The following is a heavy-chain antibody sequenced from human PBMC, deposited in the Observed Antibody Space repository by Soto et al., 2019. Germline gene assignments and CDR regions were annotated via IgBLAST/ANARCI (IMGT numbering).Heavy chain of an antibody. CDR1: GFSLSTSGVA. V-gene: IGHV2-5*02. J-gene: IGHJ3*02. CDR3: AHSLGVGTVWAFHI. D-gene: IGHD4-17*01. CDR2: IYWDDGN. Sequence: QITLKESGPTLVKPTQTLTLTCTFSGFSLSTSGVAVGWIRQPPGKALECLALIYWDDGNYYSPSLKSRLTIAKDTSKTQVVPTVTNMDPVDTATYYCAHSLGVGTVWAFHIRGQGTMVTLSS.